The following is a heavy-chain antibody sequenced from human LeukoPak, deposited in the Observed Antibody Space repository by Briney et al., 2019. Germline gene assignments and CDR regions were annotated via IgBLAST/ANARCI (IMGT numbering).Heavy chain of an antibody. D-gene: IGHD5-18*01. J-gene: IGHJ4*02. CDR3: ARAPNGLAPPVDTAIKKAGLYFDY. CDR1: GVSISNTDYY. Sequence: SETLSLTCTVSGVSISNTDYYWTWVRQPPGKGLEWIGYIYYSGSTYYNPSLKSRVTISVDTSKNQFSLKLSSVTAADTAVYYCARAPNGLAPPVDTAIKKAGLYFDYWGQGTLVTVSS. V-gene: IGHV4-30-4*01. CDR2: IYYSGST.